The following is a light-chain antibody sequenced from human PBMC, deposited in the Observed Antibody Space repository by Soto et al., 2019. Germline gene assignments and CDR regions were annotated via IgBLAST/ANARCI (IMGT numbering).Light chain of an antibody. CDR2: GAS. Sequence: DIQMPQSHSSLSASVGESLTITCRASQSISNYLNWYQQTSGKAHKLLIFGASNLQSGVPSRFSGSGSGTEFTLTISSLQPDDFATYYCQKYNSYLWTVGNGTKVDI. CDR1: QSISNY. J-gene: IGKJ1*01. V-gene: IGKV1-17*01. CDR3: QKYNSYLWT.